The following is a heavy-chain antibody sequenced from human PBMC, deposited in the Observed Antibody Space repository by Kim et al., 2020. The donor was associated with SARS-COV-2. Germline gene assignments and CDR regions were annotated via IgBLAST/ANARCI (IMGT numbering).Heavy chain of an antibody. J-gene: IGHJ4*02. V-gene: IGHV1-46*01. CDR2: GGDT. Sequence: GGDTSNAKNFQGRVPMTRDTSTSAVYMELSSLRSEDTAVYYCARHLPADYWGQGTLVTVSS. CDR3: ARHLPADY.